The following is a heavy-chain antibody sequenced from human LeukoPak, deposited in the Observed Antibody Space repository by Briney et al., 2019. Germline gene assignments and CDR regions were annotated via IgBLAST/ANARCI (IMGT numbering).Heavy chain of an antibody. CDR3: ARVRYSSSPRAEYFQH. D-gene: IGHD6-6*01. CDR2: ISYDGSNK. V-gene: IGHV3-30-3*01. CDR1: GFTFSSYA. Sequence: KTGGSLRLSCAASGFTFSSYAMHWVRQAPGKGLEWVAVISYDGSNKYYADSVKGRFTISRDNSKNTLYLQMNSLRAEDTAVYYCARVRYSSSPRAEYFQHWGQGTLVTVSS. J-gene: IGHJ1*01.